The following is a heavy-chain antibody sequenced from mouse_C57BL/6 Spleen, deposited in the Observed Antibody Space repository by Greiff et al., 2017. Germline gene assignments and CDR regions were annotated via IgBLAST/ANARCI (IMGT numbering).Heavy chain of an antibody. CDR1: GFTFSSYG. Sequence: EVKLVESGGDLVKPGGSLKLSCAASGFTFSSYGMSWVRQTPDKRLEWVATISSGGSYTYYPDSVKGRFTISRDNAKNTLYLQMSSLKSEDTAMDYCARHEDDDDGYAMDYWGQGTSVTVSS. D-gene: IGHD2-4*01. V-gene: IGHV5-6*01. J-gene: IGHJ4*01. CDR3: ARHEDDDDGYAMDY. CDR2: ISSGGSYT.